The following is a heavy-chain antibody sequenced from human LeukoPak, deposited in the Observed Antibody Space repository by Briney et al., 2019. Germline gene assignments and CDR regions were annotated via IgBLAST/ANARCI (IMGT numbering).Heavy chain of an antibody. D-gene: IGHD3-10*01. CDR1: GFTFSTFA. Sequence: GGSLRLSCAASGFTFSTFAMHWVRQAPGKGLEWVALLSYDGSNKYYAGSVKVRFTISRDNSKHTLYLQMNSLRTEDTAVYYCARAGYGSGTYYYFYGMDVWGQGTTVTVSS. CDR3: ARAGYGSGTYYYFYGMDV. V-gene: IGHV3-30*04. J-gene: IGHJ6*02. CDR2: LSYDGSNK.